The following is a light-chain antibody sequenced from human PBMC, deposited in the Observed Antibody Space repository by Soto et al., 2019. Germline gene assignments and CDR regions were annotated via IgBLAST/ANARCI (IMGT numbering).Light chain of an antibody. CDR1: QSVSSN. Sequence: EIVLTQSPATLSVSPGERATLSCIASQSVSSNLAWYQQKPGQAPRLLIYGASSRATGISDRFSGRGSGTDFTLTISSLQPDDFATYYCQQYSTYTPRTFGQGTKVDIK. CDR3: QQYSTYTPRT. J-gene: IGKJ1*01. V-gene: IGKV3D-15*01. CDR2: GAS.